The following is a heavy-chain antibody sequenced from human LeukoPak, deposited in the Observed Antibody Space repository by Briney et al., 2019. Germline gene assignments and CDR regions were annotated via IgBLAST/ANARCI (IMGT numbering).Heavy chain of an antibody. Sequence: AASVKVSCTASGYAFTSYAMHWVRQGPGQRLEWMGWINAGNGNTKYSQKFQGRVTITRDTSASTAYMELRSLRSDDTAVYCCAAIPGYWGQGTLVTVSS. CDR2: INAGNGNT. CDR1: GYAFTSYA. CDR3: AAIPGY. J-gene: IGHJ4*02. V-gene: IGHV1-3*01. D-gene: IGHD2-2*02.